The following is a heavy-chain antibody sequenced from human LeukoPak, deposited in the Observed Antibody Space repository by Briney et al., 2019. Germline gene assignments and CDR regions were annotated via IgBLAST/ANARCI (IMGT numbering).Heavy chain of an antibody. D-gene: IGHD6-19*01. J-gene: IGHJ4*02. V-gene: IGHV4-61*01. CDR3: ARAGDSSGTYYFDY. CDR2: IYYRGST. Sequence: PSETLSLTCTVSGGSVSSGSYDSSWIRQPPGKGLEWIGYIYYRGSTNYNPSLKSRVTISVDTSKNQFSLKLSSVTAADTAVYYCARAGDSSGTYYFDYWGQGTLVTVSS. CDR1: GGSVSSGSYD.